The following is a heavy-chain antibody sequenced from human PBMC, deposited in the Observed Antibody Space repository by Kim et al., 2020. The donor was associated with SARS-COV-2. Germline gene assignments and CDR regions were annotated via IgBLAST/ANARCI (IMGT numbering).Heavy chain of an antibody. J-gene: IGHJ6*02. D-gene: IGHD3-10*01. CDR2: IYYSGST. Sequence: SETLSLTCTVSGGSISSYYWSWIRQPPGKGLEWIGYIYYSGSTNYNPSLKSRVTISVDTSKNQFSLKLSSVTAADTAVYYCARGPQRVLWFGETLVDYYGMDVWGQGTTVTVSS. CDR1: GGSISSYY. V-gene: IGHV4-59*13. CDR3: ARGPQRVLWFGETLVDYYGMDV.